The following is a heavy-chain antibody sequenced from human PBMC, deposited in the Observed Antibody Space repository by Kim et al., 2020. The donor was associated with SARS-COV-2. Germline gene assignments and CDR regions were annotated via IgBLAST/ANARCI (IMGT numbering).Heavy chain of an antibody. J-gene: IGHJ5*02. Sequence: SETLSLTCAVSGGSISSGGYSWSWIRQPPGKGLEWIGYIYHSGSTYYNPSLKSRVTISVDRSKNQFSLKLSSVTAADTAEYYCARVSLLWFREGWFDPWGQGTLVTDSS. D-gene: IGHD3-10*01. CDR2: IYHSGST. CDR1: GGSISSGGYS. V-gene: IGHV4-30-2*01. CDR3: ARVSLLWFREGWFDP.